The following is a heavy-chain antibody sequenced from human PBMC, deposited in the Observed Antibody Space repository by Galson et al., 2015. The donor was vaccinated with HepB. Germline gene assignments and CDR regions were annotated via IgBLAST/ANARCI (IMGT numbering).Heavy chain of an antibody. J-gene: IGHJ6*02. CDR3: ARTSGYSSSARYYYGMDV. Sequence: SVKVSCKASGGTFSSYAISWVRQAPGQGLEWMGGIIPIFGTANYAQKFQGRVTITADESTSTAYMELSSLRSEDTAVYYCARTSGYSSSARYYYGMDVWGQGTTVTVSS. CDR2: IIPIFGTA. CDR1: GGTFSSYA. V-gene: IGHV1-69*13. D-gene: IGHD6-13*01.